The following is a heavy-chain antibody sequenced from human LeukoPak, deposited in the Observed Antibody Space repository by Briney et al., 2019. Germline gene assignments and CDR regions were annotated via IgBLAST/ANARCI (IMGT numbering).Heavy chain of an antibody. V-gene: IGHV1-69*04. CDR3: ARGRGRLELPPSVFDAFYI. Sequence: SVKVSCKASGGTFSSYAISWVRQAPGQGLEWMGRSIPIFGIANYAQRFQGRVTITADKSTSTAYIELSSLRSEDTAVYYCARGRGRLELPPSVFDAFYIWGQRTMVTVSS. CDR1: GGTFSSYA. D-gene: IGHD1-7*01. J-gene: IGHJ3*02. CDR2: SIPIFGIA.